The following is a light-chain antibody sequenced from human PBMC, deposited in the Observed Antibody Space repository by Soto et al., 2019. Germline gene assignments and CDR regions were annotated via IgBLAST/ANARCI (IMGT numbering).Light chain of an antibody. J-gene: IGLJ7*01. CDR3: SSYTSNTTWV. CDR2: EVT. CDR1: SSDVGGYDF. V-gene: IGLV2-14*03. Sequence: QSVLTQPASVSASPGQSITISCTGTSSDVGGYDFVSWYQQHPGKAPKLLIYEVTRRPPVISNRFSGSKSGNSASLIISGLQAEDEADYYCSSYTSNTTWVFGGGTQLTVL.